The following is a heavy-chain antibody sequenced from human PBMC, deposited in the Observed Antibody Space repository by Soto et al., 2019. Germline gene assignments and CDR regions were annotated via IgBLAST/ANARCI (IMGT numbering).Heavy chain of an antibody. CDR1: GGSISSYY. D-gene: IGHD3-3*01. CDR3: ARDRKGNYAFWSGYYSLSWWFDP. Sequence: TSETLSLTCTVSGGSISSYYWSWIRQPAGKGLEWIGRIYTSGSTNYNPSLKSRVTMSVDTSKNQFSLKLSSVTAADTAVYYCARDRKGNYAFWSGYYSLSWWFDPWGQGTQVTVSS. CDR2: IYTSGST. J-gene: IGHJ5*02. V-gene: IGHV4-4*07.